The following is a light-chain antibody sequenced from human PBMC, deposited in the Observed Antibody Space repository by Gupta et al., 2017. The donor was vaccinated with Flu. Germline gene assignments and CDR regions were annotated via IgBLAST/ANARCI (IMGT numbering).Light chain of an antibody. V-gene: IGKV1-9*01. CDR3: QQLNSYPRT. CDR1: QGINHN. CDR2: AAS. J-gene: IGKJ1*01. Sequence: DIQLTQSPSFLSASVGDRVTITCRASQGINHNLAWYQQKPGKAPQLLIYAASILQSGVPLRFSGSASGTEFTLTISSLQPEDFTTYYCQQLNSYPRTFGQGTKVEIK.